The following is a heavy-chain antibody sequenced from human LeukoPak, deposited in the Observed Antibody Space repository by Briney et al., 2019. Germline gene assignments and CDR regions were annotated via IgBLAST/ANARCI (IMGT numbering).Heavy chain of an antibody. CDR2: ISYDGSNK. D-gene: IGHD2-2*01. J-gene: IGHJ4*02. Sequence: GGSLRLSCAASGFTFSSYAMHWVRQAPGKGLEWVAVISYDGSNKYYADSVKGRFTISRDNSKNTLYLQMNSLRAEDTAVYYCASWCSSTSCYGSDYWGQGTLVTVSS. CDR3: ASWCSSTSCYGSDY. CDR1: GFTFSSYA. V-gene: IGHV3-30*04.